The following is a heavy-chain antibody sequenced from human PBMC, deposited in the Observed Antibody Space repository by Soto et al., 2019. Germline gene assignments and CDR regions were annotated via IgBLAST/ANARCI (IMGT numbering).Heavy chain of an antibody. Sequence: QLQLQESGPGLVKPSETLSLTCTVSGGSINTSPYYWGWIRQPPGKGLEWIGNIYYSGSTYYNPSIKSRVTISVDTSKNHFSLKVRSVTASDTAVYYCARHNGSGWYPLDYWGQGTLVTVSS. J-gene: IGHJ4*02. V-gene: IGHV4-39*01. CDR2: IYYSGST. CDR3: ARHNGSGWYPLDY. CDR1: GGSINTSPYY. D-gene: IGHD6-19*01.